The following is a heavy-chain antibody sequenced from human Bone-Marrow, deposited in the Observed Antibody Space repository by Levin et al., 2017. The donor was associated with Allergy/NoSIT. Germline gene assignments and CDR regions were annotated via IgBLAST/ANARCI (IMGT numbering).Heavy chain of an antibody. CDR1: GFIFSNFA. CDR3: AKDRDTATARGFDY. V-gene: IGHV3-23*01. CDR2: ISGSGGST. Sequence: GESLKISCAASGFIFSNFAMSWVRQTPGKGLEWVSAISGSGGSTYYAEAVKGRLTVSRDNSKNTLYLQLHSLRAEDTALYFCAKDRDTATARGFDYWGQGTLVSVSS. D-gene: IGHD4-17*01. J-gene: IGHJ4*02.